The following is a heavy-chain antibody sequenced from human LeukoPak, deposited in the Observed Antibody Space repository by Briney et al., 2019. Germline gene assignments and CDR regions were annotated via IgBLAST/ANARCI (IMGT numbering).Heavy chain of an antibody. V-gene: IGHV4-34*01. CDR3: ARNRLLWFGESTLDV. CDR1: GGSFSGYY. Sequence: SETLSLTCAVYGGSFSGYYWSWIRQPPGKGLEWIGEINHSGSTNYNPSLKSRVTISVDTSKNQFSLKLSSVTAADTAVYYCARNRLLWFGESTLDVWGQGTTVTVPS. J-gene: IGHJ6*02. CDR2: INHSGST. D-gene: IGHD3-10*01.